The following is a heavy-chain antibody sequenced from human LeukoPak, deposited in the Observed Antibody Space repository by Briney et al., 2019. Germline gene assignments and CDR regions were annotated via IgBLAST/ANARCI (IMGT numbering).Heavy chain of an antibody. CDR1: GFTFSSYS. V-gene: IGHV3-73*01. Sequence: GGSLRLSCAASGFTFSSYSMNWVRQASGKGLEWVGRIRSKTNNYETAYGESVKGRVTISRDDSKNTAYLQMNSLKTEDTAVYYCTPTGLLWFGESFDYWGQGTLVTVSS. J-gene: IGHJ4*02. D-gene: IGHD3-10*01. CDR3: TPTGLLWFGESFDY. CDR2: IRSKTNNYET.